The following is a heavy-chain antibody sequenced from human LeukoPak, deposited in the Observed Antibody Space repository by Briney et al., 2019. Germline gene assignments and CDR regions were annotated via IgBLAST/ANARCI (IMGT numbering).Heavy chain of an antibody. CDR1: GYTFTSYG. V-gene: IGHV1-18*01. CDR2: ISAYNGNT. Sequence: ASVKVSCKASGYTFTSYGISWVRQAPGQGLEWMGWISAYNGNTNYAQKLQGRVTMTTDTSTSTAYMELRSRRSDDTAVYYCARASDSGYDYGPSWDYYYGMDVWGQGTTVTVSS. CDR3: ARASDSGYDYGPSWDYYYGMDV. D-gene: IGHD5-12*01. J-gene: IGHJ6*02.